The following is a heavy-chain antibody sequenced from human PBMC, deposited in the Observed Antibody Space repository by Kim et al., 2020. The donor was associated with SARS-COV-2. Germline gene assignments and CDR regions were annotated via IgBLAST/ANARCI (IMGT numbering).Heavy chain of an antibody. CDR3: ARGRPYYYGSGRCY. D-gene: IGHD3-10*01. Sequence: GGSLRLSCAASGFTFSSYEMNWVRQAPGKGLEWVSYISSRGMTIYYADSVRGRFSISRDNAKNSLYLQMNSLRAEDTAVYYCARGRPYYYGSGRCYWVQG. CDR2: ISSRGMTI. CDR1: GFTFSSYE. J-gene: IGHJ4*02. V-gene: IGHV3-48*03.